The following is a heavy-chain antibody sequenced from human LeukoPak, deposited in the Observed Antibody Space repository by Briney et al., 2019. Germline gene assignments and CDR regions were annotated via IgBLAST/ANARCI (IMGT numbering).Heavy chain of an antibody. D-gene: IGHD5-18*01. V-gene: IGHV3-33*01. CDR3: ARERPGYSYGQTPFDY. J-gene: IGHJ4*02. Sequence: GRSLRLSCAASGFTFSSYGMHWVRQAPGKGLEWVAVIWYDGSNKYYADSVKGRFTLSRDNSKNTLYLQMNSLRAEDTAVYYCARERPGYSYGQTPFDYWGQGTLVTVSS. CDR2: IWYDGSNK. CDR1: GFTFSSYG.